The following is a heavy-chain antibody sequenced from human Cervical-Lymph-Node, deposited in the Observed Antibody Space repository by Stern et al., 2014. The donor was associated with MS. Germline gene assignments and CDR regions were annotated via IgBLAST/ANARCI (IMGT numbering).Heavy chain of an antibody. CDR1: GYNFTDYG. CDR3: ARTGTVVTSGYYYGMDV. CDR2: INNGTGNR. J-gene: IGHJ6*02. D-gene: IGHD4-23*01. V-gene: IGHV1-3*04. Sequence: QVQLVQSGAEVKKPGASVKVSCKTAGYNFTDYGIIWVRQAPGQRLEWMGWINNGTGNRRDSQKIQARVTITRDTSASTAYMELSSLRSEDTAVYYCARTGTVVTSGYYYGMDVWGQGTTVTVSS.